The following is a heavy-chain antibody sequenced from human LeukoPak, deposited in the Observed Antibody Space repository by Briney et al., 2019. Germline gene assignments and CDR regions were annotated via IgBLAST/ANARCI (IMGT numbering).Heavy chain of an antibody. J-gene: IGHJ4*02. CDR1: GFTFSING. Sequence: GGSLRLSCAASGFTFSINGMHWVRQAPGKGLEWVAFIRYDGSNKYYADSVKGRFTISRDNSKNTLDLQMNSLRAEDTAVYYCAKSGSSSWFLDYWGQGALVTVSS. D-gene: IGHD6-13*01. V-gene: IGHV3-30*02. CDR2: IRYDGSNK. CDR3: AKSGSSSWFLDY.